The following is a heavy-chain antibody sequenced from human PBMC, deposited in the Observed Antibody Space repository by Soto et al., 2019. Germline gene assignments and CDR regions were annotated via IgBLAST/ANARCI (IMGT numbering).Heavy chain of an antibody. CDR3: ARHVTYYVLFSGLFRDHDVFDF. J-gene: IGHJ3*01. Sequence: PSETLSLTCTVSGGSINRNYWSWIRQSPGKGLEWIGYISYRGNTKYNPSLKSRVTISVDMSKNQFFLRLNSVTVADTAVYYCARHVTYYVLFSGLFRDHDVFDFWGQGTVVTGSS. V-gene: IGHV4-59*08. CDR1: GGSINRNY. D-gene: IGHD3-9*01. CDR2: ISYRGNT.